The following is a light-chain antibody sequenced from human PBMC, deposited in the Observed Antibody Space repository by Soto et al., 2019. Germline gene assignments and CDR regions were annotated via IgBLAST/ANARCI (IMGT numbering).Light chain of an antibody. Sequence: EIVLAQSPASLSLSPGERDTLSCRASQSVSIYLAWYQQKPGQAPRLLIYDASNRATGIPARFSGSGSGTDFTLTISSLEPEDFAVYYCQQSSNWPPKITVGQGTRLEIK. CDR3: QQSSNWPPKIT. CDR2: DAS. J-gene: IGKJ5*01. CDR1: QSVSIY. V-gene: IGKV3-11*01.